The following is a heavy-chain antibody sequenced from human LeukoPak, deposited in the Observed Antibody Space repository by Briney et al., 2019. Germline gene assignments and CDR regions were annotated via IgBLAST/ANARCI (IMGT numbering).Heavy chain of an antibody. D-gene: IGHD3-10*01. J-gene: IGHJ6*03. V-gene: IGHV4-34*01. Sequence: SETLSLTCAVYGGSFSGYYWSWIRQPPGKGLEWIGEINHSGSTNYNPSLKSRVTISVDTSKNQFSLKLSSVTAADTAVYSCARMVLGRGYYYYYMDVWGKGTTVTVSS. CDR3: ARMVLGRGYYYYYMDV. CDR1: GGSFSGYY. CDR2: INHSGST.